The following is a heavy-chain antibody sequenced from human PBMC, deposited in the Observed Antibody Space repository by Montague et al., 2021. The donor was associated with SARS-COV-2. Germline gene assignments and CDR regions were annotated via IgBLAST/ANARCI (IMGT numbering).Heavy chain of an antibody. V-gene: IGHV4-34*01. D-gene: IGHD4-11*01. J-gene: IGHJ6*02. CDR3: ACGEITTRGLIYYYGMDV. Sequence: SETLSLTCAVYGGSFSGYYWTWIRQSPRKGLGWIGGINHSGSTNYNPSLKSRVTISVDTSKNQFSLKLSSVTAADTAVYYCACGEITTRGLIYYYGMDVWGQGTTVTVSS. CDR2: INHSGST. CDR1: GGSFSGYY.